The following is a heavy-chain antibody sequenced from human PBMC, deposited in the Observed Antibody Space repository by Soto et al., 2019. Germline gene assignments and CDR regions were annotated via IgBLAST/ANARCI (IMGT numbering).Heavy chain of an antibody. J-gene: IGHJ6*02. V-gene: IGHV5-10-1*01. D-gene: IGHD3-3*01. CDR3: AMPWSGYSRGYYYYYGMDV. CDR1: GSSFTSYW. CDR2: IDPIDSYT. Sequence: GESLKISCTGPGSSFTSYWISWVRQLPGKGLEWMGRIDPIDSYTNYSPSFQGHVTISADKSISTAYLQWSSLKASDTAMYYCAMPWSGYSRGYYYYYGMDVWGQGTTVTVSS.